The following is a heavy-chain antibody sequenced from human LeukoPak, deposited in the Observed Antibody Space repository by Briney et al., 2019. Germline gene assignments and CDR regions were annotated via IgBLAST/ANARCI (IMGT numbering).Heavy chain of an antibody. V-gene: IGHV1-8*01. CDR2: MNPNSGNT. D-gene: IGHD6-13*01. J-gene: IGHJ4*02. CDR1: GYTFTSYD. Sequence: ASVKVSCKASGYTFTSYDINWVRQAPGQGLEWMGWMNPNSGNTGYAQRFQGRVTMTRNTSISTAYMELSSLRSEDTAVYYCARRLAAAGYLPDYWGQGTLVTVSS. CDR3: ARRLAAAGYLPDY.